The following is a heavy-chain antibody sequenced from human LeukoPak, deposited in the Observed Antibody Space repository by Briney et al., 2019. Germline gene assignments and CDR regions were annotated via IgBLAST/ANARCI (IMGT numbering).Heavy chain of an antibody. V-gene: IGHV1-69*13. CDR2: IIPIFGIA. D-gene: IGHD3-3*01. CDR1: GGTFSSYA. J-gene: IGHJ6*02. CDR3: ARATSFGVVSPSHYYYGMDV. Sequence: SVKVSCKASGGTFSSYAISWVRQAPGQGLEWMGGIIPIFGIANYAQKFQGRVTITADESTSTAYMELSSLRSEDTAVYYCARATSFGVVSPSHYYYGMDVWGQGTTVTVSS.